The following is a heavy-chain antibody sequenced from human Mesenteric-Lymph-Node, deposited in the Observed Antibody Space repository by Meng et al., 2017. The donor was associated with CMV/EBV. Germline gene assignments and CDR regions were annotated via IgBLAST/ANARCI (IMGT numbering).Heavy chain of an antibody. D-gene: IGHD6-6*01. CDR3: ATNTYSSSRPYYYYYGMDV. V-gene: IGHV4-59*11. CDR1: GGSITNHY. CDR2: IFYSGST. Sequence: SETLSLTCTVSGGSITNHYWSWIRQPPGKGLEWIGYIFYSGSTNYNPSLKSRVTMSVDTSKNQFSLKLSSVTAADTAMYYCATNTYSSSRPYYYYYGMDVWGQGTTVTVSS. J-gene: IGHJ6*02.